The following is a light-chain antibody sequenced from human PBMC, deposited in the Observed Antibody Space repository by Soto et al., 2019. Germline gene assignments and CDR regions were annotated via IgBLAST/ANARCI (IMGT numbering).Light chain of an antibody. Sequence: EIVSTQSPGTLPLSPGERATLSCRASLSVASNYLAWYQQKPGQAPRLLIYAASGRATGIPDRFSGSGSGTDFTLTITRLEPEEFAVYYCQQYGSAPWTFGQGTKVEIK. V-gene: IGKV3-20*01. J-gene: IGKJ1*01. CDR3: QQYGSAPWT. CDR1: LSVASNY. CDR2: AAS.